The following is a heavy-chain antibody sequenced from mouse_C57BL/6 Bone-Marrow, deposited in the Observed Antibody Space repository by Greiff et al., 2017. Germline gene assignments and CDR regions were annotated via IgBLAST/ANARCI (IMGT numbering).Heavy chain of an antibody. CDR2: INYDGSST. Sequence: EVKLMASEGGLVQPGSSMKLSCTASGFTFSDYSMAWVRQVPEKGLEWVANINYDGSSTYYLDSLKSRFIISRDNAKNILYLQMSSLTSEDTATYYCARDPGRNYFDDWGQGTTLTVSS. CDR1: GFTFSDYS. D-gene: IGHD4-1*01. CDR3: ARDPGRNYFDD. J-gene: IGHJ2*01. V-gene: IGHV5-16*01.